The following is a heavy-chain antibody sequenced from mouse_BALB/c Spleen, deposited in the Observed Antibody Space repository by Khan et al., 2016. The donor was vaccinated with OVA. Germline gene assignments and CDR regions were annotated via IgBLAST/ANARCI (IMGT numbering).Heavy chain of an antibody. CDR3: SRGYDYFAY. D-gene: IGHD2-2*01. Sequence: VQLQQSGPDLVKPGASVKMSCKASGYSFTGYYMNWVKQSPGKSLECIGRINPNTGNINYNQKLKGKAILTVDTSSSTAYMELRSLTSEDSAVCYCSRGYDYFAYWGQGTLVTVSA. V-gene: IGHV1-26*01. CDR2: INPNTGNI. CDR1: GYSFTGYY. J-gene: IGHJ3*01.